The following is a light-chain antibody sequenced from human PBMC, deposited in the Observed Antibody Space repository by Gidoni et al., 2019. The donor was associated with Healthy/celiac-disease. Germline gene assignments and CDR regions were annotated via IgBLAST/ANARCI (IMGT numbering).Light chain of an antibody. CDR3: QQYNNWPPIT. Sequence: ELVMTQSPATLSVSPGEKTTPSCRASQSVSSNLAWYQQKPGQAPRLLIYGASTRATGIPARFSGSGSGTEFTLTISSLQSEDFAVYYCQQYNNWPPITFGPGTKVDIK. V-gene: IGKV3-15*01. J-gene: IGKJ3*01. CDR2: GAS. CDR1: QSVSSN.